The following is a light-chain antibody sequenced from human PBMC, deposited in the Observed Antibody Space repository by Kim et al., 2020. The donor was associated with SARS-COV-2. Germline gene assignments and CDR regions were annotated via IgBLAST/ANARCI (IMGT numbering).Light chain of an antibody. CDR2: GEK. J-gene: IGLJ2*01. CDR3: QARDSSGKHLI. V-gene: IGLV3-19*01. CDR1: SLRSYY. Sequence: AGGQTVRITCQGNSLRSYYTSWDQQKPGQAPVIGMYGEKHRPSGIPDRFSGSSSGNTASLTITGAQAEDEADYYCQARDSSGKHLIFGGGTQLTVL.